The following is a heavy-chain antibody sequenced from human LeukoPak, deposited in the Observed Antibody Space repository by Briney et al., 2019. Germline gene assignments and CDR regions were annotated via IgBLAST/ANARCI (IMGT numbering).Heavy chain of an antibody. V-gene: IGHV4-39*01. CDR1: GGSISTSNYY. J-gene: IGHJ5*02. CDR2: IYYSGST. CDR3: AKPRTRLAWFDP. Sequence: SETLSLTCTVSGGSISTSNYYWGWIRQPPGKGLEWIGSIYYSGSTYYNPSLKSRVTISVDTSKNQFSLKVRSVTAADTAVYYCAKPRTRLAWFDPWGQGTLVAVSS. D-gene: IGHD6-19*01.